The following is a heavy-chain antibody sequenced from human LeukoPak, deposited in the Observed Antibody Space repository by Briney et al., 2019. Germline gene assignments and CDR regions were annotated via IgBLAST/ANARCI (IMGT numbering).Heavy chain of an antibody. CDR3: ARRQYSSGNFDY. CDR2: IYYSWST. D-gene: IGHD6-19*01. Sequence: SSETLSLTCTVSGRSISSYYWSWIQQPPGKGLDWIGYIYYSWSTNYNPSLKSRVNISVDTSKNQFSLKLSSVTAADTAGYYCARRQYSSGNFDYWGQGTLVTVSS. J-gene: IGHJ4*02. V-gene: IGHV4-59*08. CDR1: GRSISSYY.